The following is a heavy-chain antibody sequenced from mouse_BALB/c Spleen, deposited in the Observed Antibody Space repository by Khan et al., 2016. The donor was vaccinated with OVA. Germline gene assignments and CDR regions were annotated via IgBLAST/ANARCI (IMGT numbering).Heavy chain of an antibody. CDR1: GFTFSTYG. J-gene: IGHJ3*01. CDR3: ARLAYYYNSEGFAY. Sequence: VQLKESGGDFVRPGGSLKLSCAASGFTFSTYGMSWVRQTPDKRLEWVATINTGGAYPYYPDSVKGRFTISRDNAKNTLYLQLSSRKSEDTAIYYCARLAYYYNSEGFAYWGQGTLVTVSA. V-gene: IGHV5-6*01. CDR2: INTGGAYP. D-gene: IGHD1-1*01.